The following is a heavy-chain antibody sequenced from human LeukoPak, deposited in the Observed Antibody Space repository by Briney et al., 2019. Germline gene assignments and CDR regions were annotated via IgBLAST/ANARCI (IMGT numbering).Heavy chain of an antibody. V-gene: IGHV3-53*01. CDR3: ARHDSGYGPFDY. CDR2: IYSGGST. J-gene: IGHJ4*02. Sequence: GGSLRLSCVVPGFTVSSNYMSWVRQAPGKGLEWVSVIYSGGSTYYADSVKGRFTISKDNYENTVYLQMNSLRAEDTAVYYCARHDSGYGPFDYWGQGTLVTVSS. CDR1: GFTVSSNY. D-gene: IGHD3-22*01.